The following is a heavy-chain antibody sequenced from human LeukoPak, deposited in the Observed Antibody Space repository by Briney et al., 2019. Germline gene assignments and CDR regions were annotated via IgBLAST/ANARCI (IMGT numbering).Heavy chain of an antibody. CDR2: IYYSGST. D-gene: IGHD3-22*01. J-gene: IGHJ4*02. CDR1: GGSISSYY. CDR3: ARQESSGYLYYFDY. V-gene: IGHV4-59*08. Sequence: SETLSLTCTVSGGSISSYYWSWIRQPPGKGLEWIGYIYYSGSTNYNPSLKSRVTISVDTSKNQFSLKLSSVTAADTAVYYCARQESSGYLYYFDYWGRGTLVTVSS.